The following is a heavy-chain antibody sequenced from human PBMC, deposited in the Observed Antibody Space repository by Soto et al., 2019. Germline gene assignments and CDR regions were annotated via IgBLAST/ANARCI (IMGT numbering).Heavy chain of an antibody. CDR1: GFTFSTYA. V-gene: IGHV3-23*01. CDR3: AKFYGGKSAHTYTIDP. D-gene: IGHD2-15*01. Sequence: EVQLLESGGDLVQPGGSLRLSCAASGFTFSTYAMSWVRQAPGKGLEWVSTINTSGGSTYYADSMKGRFTISRDNSKNTLYLQMNSLRPEDTAVYYCAKFYGGKSAHTYTIDPWGQGTLVTVSS. CDR2: INTSGGST. J-gene: IGHJ5*02.